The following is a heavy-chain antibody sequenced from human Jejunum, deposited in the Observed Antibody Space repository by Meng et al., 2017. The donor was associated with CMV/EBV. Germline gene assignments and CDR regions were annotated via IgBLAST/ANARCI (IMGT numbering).Heavy chain of an antibody. J-gene: IGHJ4*02. CDR1: GVSMRSHS. CDR3: ARGLGHASNNSHDY. D-gene: IGHD1-1*01. V-gene: IGHV4-59*11. CDR2: VYYSGSA. Sequence: VSGVSMRSHSWSWIRRPPGRGLEWMGHVYYSGSATYSPSLRSRVSISLDMSKDQFSLKLRSVTAADTAMYFCARGLGHASNNSHDYWGQGTLVTVSS.